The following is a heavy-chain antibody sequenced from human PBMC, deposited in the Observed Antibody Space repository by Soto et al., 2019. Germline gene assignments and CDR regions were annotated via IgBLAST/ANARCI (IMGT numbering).Heavy chain of an antibody. CDR1: GGAISSSSYY. Sequence: PPETLSLTCTVSGGAISSSSYYWGWIRQPPGKGLEWIGYISYSGSTYYNPSLKSRVNISVDTSKQQFSLKLSSVTAADTALYYCARLPYCSGGSCYWAYYFDYWGQGTLVSVS. CDR2: ISYSGST. V-gene: IGHV4-39*01. J-gene: IGHJ4*02. CDR3: ARLPYCSGGSCYWAYYFDY. D-gene: IGHD2-15*01.